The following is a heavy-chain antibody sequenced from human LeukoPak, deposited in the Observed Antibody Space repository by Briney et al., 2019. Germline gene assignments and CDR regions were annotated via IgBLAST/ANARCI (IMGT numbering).Heavy chain of an antibody. V-gene: IGHV3-23*01. D-gene: IGHD2-8*01. Sequence: PGGSLRLSCAASGFTFSSYTMSWVRQAPGKGLEWVSAISGSDGITYYADSVRGRFAISRDNSKNTLYLQMNSLRAEDTAVYYCAKGSPVNGGPVDYWGQGALVTVSS. CDR2: ISGSDGIT. J-gene: IGHJ4*02. CDR3: AKGSPVNGGPVDY. CDR1: GFTFSSYT.